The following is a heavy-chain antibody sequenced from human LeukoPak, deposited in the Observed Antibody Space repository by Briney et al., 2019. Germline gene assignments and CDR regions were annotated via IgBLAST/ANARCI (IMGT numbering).Heavy chain of an antibody. CDR1: GFTFSSYE. CDR3: ASYYYDSSGYLFPYYYYGMDV. CDR2: ISGSGGST. D-gene: IGHD3-22*01. Sequence: PGGSLRLSCAASGFTFSSYEMNWVRQAPGKGLEWVSAISGSGGSTYYADSVKGRFTISRDNSKNTLYLQMNSLRAEDTAVYYCASYYYDSSGYLFPYYYYGMDVWGQGTTVTVSS. J-gene: IGHJ6*02. V-gene: IGHV3-23*01.